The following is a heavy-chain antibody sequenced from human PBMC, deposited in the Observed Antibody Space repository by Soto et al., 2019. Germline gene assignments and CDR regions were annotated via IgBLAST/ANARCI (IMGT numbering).Heavy chain of an antibody. D-gene: IGHD1-1*01. CDR3: ARLHWKVDQYYYGMDV. V-gene: IGHV5-51*01. Sequence: GESLKISCKGFGYSFSTYWIGWVRQLPGQGLEWMGIIYPGDSDTRYSPSFQGQVTISADESITTAYLQWSSLKASDTAMYYCARLHWKVDQYYYGMDVCGQGPTVTVYS. CDR2: IYPGDSDT. CDR1: GYSFSTYW. J-gene: IGHJ6*02.